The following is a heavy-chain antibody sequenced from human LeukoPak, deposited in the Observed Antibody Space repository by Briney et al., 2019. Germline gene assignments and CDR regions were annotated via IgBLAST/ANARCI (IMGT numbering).Heavy chain of an antibody. CDR1: GFPFSSYW. Sequence: GGSLRLSCEPSGFPFSSYWMLWVRQAPGKGLVWVSRISGDGTIKTYADFVRGRFTISRDNTKDILYLQMNSLKVEDTATYFCSRSQFDYWGQGVLVTVSS. CDR2: ISGDGTIK. J-gene: IGHJ4*02. CDR3: SRSQFDY. V-gene: IGHV3-74*03.